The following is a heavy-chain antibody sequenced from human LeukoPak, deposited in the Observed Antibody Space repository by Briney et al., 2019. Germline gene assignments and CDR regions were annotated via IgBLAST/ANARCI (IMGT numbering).Heavy chain of an antibody. V-gene: IGHV3-7*01. CDR1: GFTFSSYW. J-gene: IGHJ4*02. CDR3: ARGLAPPVGAGDY. D-gene: IGHD1-26*01. CDR2: IKQDGSEK. Sequence: GGSLRLSCAASGFTFSSYWMSWVRQAPGKGLEWVANIKQDGSEKYYVDSVEGRFTISRDNAENSLYLQMNSLRAEDTAVYYCARGLAPPVGAGDYWGQGTLVTVSS.